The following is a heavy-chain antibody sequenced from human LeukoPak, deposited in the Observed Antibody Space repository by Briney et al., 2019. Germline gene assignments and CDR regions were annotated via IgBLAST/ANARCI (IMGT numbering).Heavy chain of an antibody. CDR1: GFTFSSYA. J-gene: IGHJ3*02. CDR3: ARYYGSGSYPEDAFDI. D-gene: IGHD3-10*01. V-gene: IGHV3-23*01. CDR2: ISGSGGST. Sequence: PGGSLRLSCAASGFTFSSYAMSWVRQAPGKGLEWVSAISGSGGSTYYADSVKGRFTISRDNSKNTLYLQMNSLRAEDTAVYYCARYYGSGSYPEDAFDIWGQGTMVTVSS.